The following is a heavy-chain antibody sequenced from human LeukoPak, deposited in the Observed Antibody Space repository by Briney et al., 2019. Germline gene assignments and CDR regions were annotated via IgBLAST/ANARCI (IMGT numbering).Heavy chain of an antibody. CDR1: GFTFSNYA. Sequence: GGSLRLSCAASGFTFSNYAMNWVRQAPGKGLEWVSSISFGGDDTYYTDSVKGRFTISRDNSKSTLLLQMNSLRAEDTAVYYCAKDAISMNGIWDAFDIWGQGTMITVSP. CDR3: AKDAISMNGIWDAFDI. D-gene: IGHD3-22*01. V-gene: IGHV3-23*01. CDR2: ISFGGDDT. J-gene: IGHJ3*02.